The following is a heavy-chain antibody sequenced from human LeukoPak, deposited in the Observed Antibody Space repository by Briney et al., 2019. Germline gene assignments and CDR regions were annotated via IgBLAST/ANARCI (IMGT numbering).Heavy chain of an antibody. CDR3: AKDSLADIDY. CDR1: GFTFSSDS. V-gene: IGHV3-21*01. D-gene: IGHD3-16*01. CDR2: ISSSSSYI. Sequence: GGSLRLSCAASGFTFSSDSMNWVRQAPGRGLEWVSSISSSSSYIYYADSVKGRFTISRDNAKNSLYLQMNSLRAEDTAVYYCAKDSLADIDYWGQGTLVTVSS. J-gene: IGHJ4*02.